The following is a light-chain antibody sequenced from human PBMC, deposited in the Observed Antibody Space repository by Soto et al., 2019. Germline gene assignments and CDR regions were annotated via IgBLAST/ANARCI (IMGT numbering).Light chain of an antibody. V-gene: IGLV1-51*01. CDR3: GSWDSSLSAYV. Sequence: QSVLTQPPSVSPARGQKVTISWSGSSSNIGGNSVSWYQQLPGTAPKLLIYDDNKRPSGIPDRFSGSKSGTSATLGITGFQTGDEADYYCGSWDSSLSAYVFGTGTKVTVL. CDR1: SSNIGGNS. CDR2: DDN. J-gene: IGLJ1*01.